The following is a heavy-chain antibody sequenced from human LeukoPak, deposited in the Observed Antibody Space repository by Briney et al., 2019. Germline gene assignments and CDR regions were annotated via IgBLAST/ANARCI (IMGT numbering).Heavy chain of an antibody. V-gene: IGHV1-46*01. D-gene: IGHD3-10*01. CDR3: ARRRVPTYYYGSGTSMGFDY. CDR2: INPSGGNT. J-gene: IGHJ4*02. Sequence: ASVKVSCKASGYTFTSYYMHWVRQAPGQGLEWMGIINPSGGNTIYAQKFQGRVTMTRDTSTSTVYMELSSLRSEDTAVYYCARRRVPTYYYGSGTSMGFDYWGQGTLVTVSS. CDR1: GYTFTSYY.